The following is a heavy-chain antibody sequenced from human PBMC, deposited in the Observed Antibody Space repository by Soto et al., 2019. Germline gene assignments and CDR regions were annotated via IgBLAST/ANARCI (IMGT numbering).Heavy chain of an antibody. Sequence: ASVKVSCKASGYTFTSYAMHWVRQAPGQRLEWMGWINAYNGNTNYAQKLQGRVTMTTDTSTSTAYMELRSLRSDDTAVYYCAADQGISDILTGSAPDAFDIWGQGTMVTVSS. V-gene: IGHV1-18*01. CDR1: GYTFTSYA. CDR3: AADQGISDILTGSAPDAFDI. J-gene: IGHJ3*02. CDR2: INAYNGNT. D-gene: IGHD3-9*01.